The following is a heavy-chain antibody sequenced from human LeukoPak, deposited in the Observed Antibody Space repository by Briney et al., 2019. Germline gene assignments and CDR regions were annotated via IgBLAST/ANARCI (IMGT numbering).Heavy chain of an antibody. CDR3: AGHRGYTYGPYDY. J-gene: IGHJ4*02. CDR1: GGSFSGHY. D-gene: IGHD5-18*01. V-gene: IGHV4-34*01. CDR2: INHSGST. Sequence: PSETLSPTCGVYGGSFSGHYWSWIRQPPGKGLEWIGEINHSGSTNYNPSLKSRVTISVDTSKNQFSLKLSSVTAVDTAVYYCAGHRGYTYGPYDYWGQGTLVTVSS.